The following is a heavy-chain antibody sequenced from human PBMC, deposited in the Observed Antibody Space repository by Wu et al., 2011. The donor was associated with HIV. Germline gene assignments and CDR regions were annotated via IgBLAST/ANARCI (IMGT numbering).Heavy chain of an antibody. Sequence: QVQLKESGPSLVKPSETLSLTCDVSGASISGRYWAWIRHSSGRGLEWIGDIYYGATTNYDPSLQSRVAISIDASKNQVSLKMHSMTVADTAVYYCVRDWGATVVVYLLDSWGQGTPVTVSS. CDR1: GASISGRY. CDR3: VRDWGATVVVYLLDS. J-gene: IGHJ5*01. CDR2: IYYGATT. D-gene: IGHD2-15*01. V-gene: IGHV4-59*11.